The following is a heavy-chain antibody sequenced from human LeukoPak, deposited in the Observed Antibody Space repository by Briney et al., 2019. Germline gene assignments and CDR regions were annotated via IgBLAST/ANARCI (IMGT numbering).Heavy chain of an antibody. Sequence: ASVKVSCKASGYTFTGYYMHWVRQAPGQGLEWMGWINPNSGGTNYAQKFQGRVTMTRDTSISTAYMELSRPRSDDTAVYYCARDRRFLEWLLSYWGQGTLVTVSS. J-gene: IGHJ4*02. D-gene: IGHD3-3*01. CDR2: INPNSGGT. CDR3: ARDRRFLEWLLSY. V-gene: IGHV1-2*02. CDR1: GYTFTGYY.